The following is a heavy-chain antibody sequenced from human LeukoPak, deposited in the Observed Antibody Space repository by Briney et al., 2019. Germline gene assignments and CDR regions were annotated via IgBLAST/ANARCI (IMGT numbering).Heavy chain of an antibody. D-gene: IGHD3-16*01. CDR1: GFIFSSYW. CDR2: INGDGSIT. Sequence: GGSLRLSCAASGFIFSSYWMHWVRQLPGKGLVWVSRINGDGSITKYADSVKGRFTISRDNAKNTVYLQMSSLRAEAAAVYYCVRCGGGPRDYWGQGTLVTVSS. V-gene: IGHV3-74*01. J-gene: IGHJ4*02. CDR3: VRCGGGPRDY.